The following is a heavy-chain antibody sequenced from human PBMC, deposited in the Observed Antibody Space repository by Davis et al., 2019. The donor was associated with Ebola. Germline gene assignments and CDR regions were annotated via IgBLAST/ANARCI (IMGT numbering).Heavy chain of an antibody. CDR1: GFTFSSYW. Sequence: GESLKISCAASGFTFSSYWMSWVRQAPGKGPEWVANIKQDGSEKYYVDSVKGRFTISRDNSKNTLYLQMNSLRAEDTAVYYCARGKDSSGYLRRYYFDYWGQGTLVTVSS. V-gene: IGHV3-7*01. CDR3: ARGKDSSGYLRRYYFDY. CDR2: IKQDGSEK. J-gene: IGHJ4*02. D-gene: IGHD3-22*01.